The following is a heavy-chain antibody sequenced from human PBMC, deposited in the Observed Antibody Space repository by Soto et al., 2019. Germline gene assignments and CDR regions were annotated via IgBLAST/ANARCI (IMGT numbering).Heavy chain of an antibody. CDR1: GDSVSSNGAA. V-gene: IGHV6-1*01. J-gene: IGHJ4*02. D-gene: IGHD6-19*01. CDR3: ARGGTYSSGWYIGFFDY. CDR2: TYYRSKWYN. Sequence: SQTLSLTCAISGDSVSSNGAAWNWIRQSPSRGLEWLGRTYYRSKWYNDYAVSVKSRITINPDTSKNQFSLQLNSVTPEDTAVYYCARGGTYSSGWYIGFFDYWGQGTLVT.